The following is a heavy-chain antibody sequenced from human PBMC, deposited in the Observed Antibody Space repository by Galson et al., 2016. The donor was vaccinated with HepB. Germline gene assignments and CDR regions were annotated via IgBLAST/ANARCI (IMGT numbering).Heavy chain of an antibody. D-gene: IGHD1-1*01. J-gene: IGHJ5*02. CDR1: GFAFGSHW. CDR2: ITSDGTIS. Sequence: SLRLSCAASGFAFGSHWMHWVRPVPGKGLVWVSRITSDGTISNYADSVKGRFTISRDNAKNTLYLQMNSLRAEDTAVYFCVRDHSVVPTTAYNWFDPWGRGTLVTVSS. CDR3: VRDHSVVPTTAYNWFDP. V-gene: IGHV3-74*01.